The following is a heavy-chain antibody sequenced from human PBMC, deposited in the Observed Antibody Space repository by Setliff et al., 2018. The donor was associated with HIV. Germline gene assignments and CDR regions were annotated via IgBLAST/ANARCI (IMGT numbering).Heavy chain of an antibody. CDR2: IKYSGNT. V-gene: IGHV4-59*12. Sequence: ETLSLTCTVSGGSINTYWSWIRQPPGKGLEWIGYIKYSGNTNYNPSLKSRATTSVDTSKNQFSLKLSSVTAADTAVYYCAKGVAGLQYYYYYMDVWGKGTTVTVSS. D-gene: IGHD6-19*01. CDR3: AKGVAGLQYYYYYMDV. J-gene: IGHJ6*03. CDR1: GGSINTY.